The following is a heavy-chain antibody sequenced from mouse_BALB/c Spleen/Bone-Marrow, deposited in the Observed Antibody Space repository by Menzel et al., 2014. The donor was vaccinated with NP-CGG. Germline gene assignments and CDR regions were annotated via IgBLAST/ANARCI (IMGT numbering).Heavy chain of an antibody. CDR1: GYLFTGYY. CDR2: INPYNGAT. Sequence: VQLQQSGPELVKPGASVKISCKASGYLFTGYYMHWVKQSHVKSLEWIGRINPYNGATSYNQNFKDKASLTVDKSSSTAYMELHSLTSEDSAVYYCARRNYGSSYWYFDVWGAGTTVTVSS. J-gene: IGHJ1*01. CDR3: ARRNYGSSYWYFDV. V-gene: IGHV1-31*01. D-gene: IGHD1-1*01.